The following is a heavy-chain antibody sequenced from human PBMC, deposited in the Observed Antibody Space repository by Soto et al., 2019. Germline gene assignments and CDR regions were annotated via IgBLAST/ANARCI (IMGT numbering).Heavy chain of an antibody. CDR2: ISGIGHST. D-gene: IGHD1-1*01. V-gene: IGHV3-23*01. CDR3: AKRIMSTIGHFDS. CDR1: GFTFSSYA. Sequence: GGSLRLSCAAPGFTFSSYAMGWVRQAPGKGLEWVSSISGIGHSTYYADSVKGRFTISRDNSKNTLHLQMNSLRAEDTAVYYCAKRIMSTIGHFDSWGQGTLVTVSS. J-gene: IGHJ4*02.